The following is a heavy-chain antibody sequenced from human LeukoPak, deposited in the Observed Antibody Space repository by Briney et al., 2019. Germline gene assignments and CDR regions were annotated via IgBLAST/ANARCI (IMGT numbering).Heavy chain of an antibody. CDR2: ISSSSSI. CDR1: GFTFSSYN. J-gene: IGHJ4*02. Sequence: GGSLRLSCAASGFTFSSYNMNWVRQAPGKGLEWVSYISSSSSIYYADSVKGRFTISRDNAKNSLYLQMNSLRDEDTAVYYCARGTSGSYSKIYYFDYWGQGTLVTVSS. CDR3: ARGTSGSYSKIYYFDY. V-gene: IGHV3-48*02. D-gene: IGHD3-10*01.